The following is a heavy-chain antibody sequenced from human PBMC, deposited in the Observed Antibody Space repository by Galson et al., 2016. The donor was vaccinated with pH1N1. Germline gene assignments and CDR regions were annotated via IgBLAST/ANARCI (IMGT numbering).Heavy chain of an antibody. CDR3: ARPFYGGQYLGAAFNI. J-gene: IGHJ3*02. CDR2: IWYDGSNE. CDR1: GFAFSSYD. D-gene: IGHD4-23*01. Sequence: SLRLSCAASGFAFSSYDMHWVRQAPGNGLEWVAAIWYDGSNESYGDYVKCRLTISGDNSKSTLYLQMNSLRDEDTAVYYCARPFYGGQYLGAAFNIWGQGTMVTVSS. V-gene: IGHV3-33*01.